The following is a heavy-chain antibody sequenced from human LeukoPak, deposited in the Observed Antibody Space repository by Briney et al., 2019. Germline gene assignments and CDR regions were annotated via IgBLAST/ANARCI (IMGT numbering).Heavy chain of an antibody. CDR1: GFTLCSYA. V-gene: IGHV3-23*01. CDR2: ISGSGGST. J-gene: IGHJ4*02. Sequence: PGGSLKLSCAASGFTLCSYAMSWVRQAPGKGLEWVSAISGSGGSTYYADSVKGRFTISRDNSKNTLYLQMNSLRAEDTAVYYCAKRYSSSSGYYFDYWGQGTLVTVSS. D-gene: IGHD6-6*01. CDR3: AKRYSSSSGYYFDY.